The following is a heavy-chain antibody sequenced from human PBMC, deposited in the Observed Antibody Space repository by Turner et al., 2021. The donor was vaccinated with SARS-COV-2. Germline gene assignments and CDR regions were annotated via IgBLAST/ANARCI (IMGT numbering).Heavy chain of an antibody. D-gene: IGHD2-15*01. J-gene: IGHJ5*01. V-gene: IGHV3-23*01. CDR2: ISGSGGST. CDR3: AKDGYDGIYCSGGSCYSGWFDS. Sequence: EVQLLESGGGLVQPGGSLRLSCAASGFNFSSYAMSWVRQGPGKGLGWVSGISGSGGSTYYADSVKGRFTISRDNSKNTLYLQMNSLRAEDTAVYYCAKDGYDGIYCSGGSCYSGWFDSWGQGTLVTVSS. CDR1: GFNFSSYA.